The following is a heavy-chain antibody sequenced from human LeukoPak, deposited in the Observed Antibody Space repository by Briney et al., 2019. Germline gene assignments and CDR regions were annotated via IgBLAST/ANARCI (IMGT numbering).Heavy chain of an antibody. J-gene: IGHJ4*02. D-gene: IGHD3-22*01. Sequence: GGSLRLSCAASGFTFSDYYMSWIRQAPGKGLEWVSYISSSGSTIYYADSVKGRFTISRDNAKNSLYLQMNSLRAEDTAVYYCASDHSREYYYDSSGYYGILDYWGQGTLVTVSS. V-gene: IGHV3-11*04. CDR2: ISSSGSTI. CDR1: GFTFSDYY. CDR3: ASDHSREYYYDSSGYYGILDY.